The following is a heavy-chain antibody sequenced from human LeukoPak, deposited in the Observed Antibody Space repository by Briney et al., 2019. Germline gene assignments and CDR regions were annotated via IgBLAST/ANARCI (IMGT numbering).Heavy chain of an antibody. CDR2: INPSGGST. V-gene: IGHV1-46*01. CDR3: ARTVSTGNSGWNWFDP. Sequence: ASVKVSCKASGYTFTSYGISWVRQAPGQGLEWMGIINPSGGSTSYAQKFQGRVTMTRDTSTSTVYMELSSLRSEDTAVYYCARTVSTGNSGWNWFDPWGQGTLVTVSS. CDR1: GYTFTSYG. J-gene: IGHJ5*02. D-gene: IGHD5/OR15-5a*01.